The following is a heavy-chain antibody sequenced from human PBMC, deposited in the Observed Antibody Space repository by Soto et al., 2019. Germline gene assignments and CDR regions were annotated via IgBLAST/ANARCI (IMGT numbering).Heavy chain of an antibody. Sequence: PSWTXALTCTFTVDSIIIRSYYLGWIRQPPGNGREWIGSIYYSGMTYNNPSLRSLFSMSIDTSKDHFSLKLKSVPAADTAMYFSARQRTSVVTQHYFEVWGQGSLV. D-gene: IGHD2-21*02. J-gene: IGHJ4*02. CDR2: IYYSGMT. CDR3: ARQRTSVVTQHYFEV. CDR1: VDSIIIRSYY. V-gene: IGHV4-39*01.